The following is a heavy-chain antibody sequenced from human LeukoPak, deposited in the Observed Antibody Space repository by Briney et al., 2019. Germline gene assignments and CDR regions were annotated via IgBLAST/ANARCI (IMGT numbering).Heavy chain of an antibody. CDR3: AREVPWFGELLSYFDY. CDR2: IYYSGST. CDR1: GGSISSASYF. V-gene: IGHV4-39*02. D-gene: IGHD3-10*01. J-gene: IGHJ4*02. Sequence: SETLSLTCTVSGGSISSASYFWGWIRQPPGKGLEWIGTIYYSGSTNYNASLKSRVTMSGDPSRSQFSLKLSSVTAADTAVYYCAREVPWFGELLSYFDYWGQGTLVTVSS.